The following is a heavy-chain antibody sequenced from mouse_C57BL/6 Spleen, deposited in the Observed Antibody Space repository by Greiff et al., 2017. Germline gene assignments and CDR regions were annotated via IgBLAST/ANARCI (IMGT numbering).Heavy chain of an antibody. D-gene: IGHD2-5*01. V-gene: IGHV1-69*01. Sequence: QVQLQQPGAELVMPGASVKLSCKASGYTFTSYWMHWVKQRPGQGLEWIGEIDPSVSYTNYNQKFNGKSTLTVDKSSSTAYMQLSSLTSEDSAVYYCASIDSNYYFAYWGQGTLVTVSA. CDR1: GYTFTSYW. CDR2: IDPSVSYT. CDR3: ASIDSNYYFAY. J-gene: IGHJ3*01.